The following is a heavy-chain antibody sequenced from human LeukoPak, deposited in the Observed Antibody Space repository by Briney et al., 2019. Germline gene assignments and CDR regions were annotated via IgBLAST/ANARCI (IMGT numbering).Heavy chain of an antibody. D-gene: IGHD2-2*01. V-gene: IGHV4-30-4*01. CDR1: GGSISSGDYY. CDR3: ASPPATYCSSTSCYGGVDAFDI. Sequence: SETLSLTCTVSGGSISSGDYYWSWIRQPPGKGLEWIGYIYYSGSTYYNPSLKSRVTISVDTSKNQFSLKLSSVTAADTAVYYCASPPATYCSSTSCYGGVDAFDIWGQGTMVTVSS. J-gene: IGHJ3*02. CDR2: IYYSGST.